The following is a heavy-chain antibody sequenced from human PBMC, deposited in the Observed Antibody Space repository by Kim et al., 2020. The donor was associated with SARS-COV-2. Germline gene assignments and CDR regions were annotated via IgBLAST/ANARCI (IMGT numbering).Heavy chain of an antibody. J-gene: IGHJ4*02. CDR2: IYYSGST. Sequence: SETLSLTCTVSGGSISSSSYYWGWIRQPPGKGLEWIGSIYYSGSTYYNPSLKSRVTISVDTSKNQFSLKLSSVTAADTAVYYCAMRDIPWFGELLYGKGSYYFDYWGQGTLVTVSS. D-gene: IGHD3-10*01. V-gene: IGHV4-39*01. CDR3: AMRDIPWFGELLYGKGSYYFDY. CDR1: GGSISSSSYY.